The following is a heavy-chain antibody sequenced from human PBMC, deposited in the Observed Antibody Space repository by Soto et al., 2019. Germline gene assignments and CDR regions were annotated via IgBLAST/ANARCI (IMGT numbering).Heavy chain of an antibody. CDR1: GFTFSSFA. V-gene: IGHV3-23*01. CDR3: AKDAAGRVAARFDH. CDR2: ITDSGDET. D-gene: IGHD6-13*01. Sequence: GGSLRLSCAASGFTFSSFAMSWVRQAPGKGLEWVSSITDSGDETYYSDSVRGRFTITRDNPKNTVFLLLNSLRAEDTARYYCAKDAAGRVAARFDHWGQGSLVTVSS. J-gene: IGHJ4*02.